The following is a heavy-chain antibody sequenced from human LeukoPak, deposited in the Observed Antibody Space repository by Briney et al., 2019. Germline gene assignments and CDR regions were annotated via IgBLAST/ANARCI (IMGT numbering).Heavy chain of an antibody. CDR3: ARVVAGRYYYMDV. V-gene: IGHV3-33*01. CDR2: IWYDGSNK. Sequence: PGRSLRLSCAASGFTFSSYGMHWVRQAPGKGLEWVAVIWYDGSNKYYADSVKGRFTISRDNAKNSLYLQMNSLRAEDTAVYYCARVVAGRYYYMDVWGKGTTVTVSS. CDR1: GFTFSSYG. J-gene: IGHJ6*03. D-gene: IGHD2-15*01.